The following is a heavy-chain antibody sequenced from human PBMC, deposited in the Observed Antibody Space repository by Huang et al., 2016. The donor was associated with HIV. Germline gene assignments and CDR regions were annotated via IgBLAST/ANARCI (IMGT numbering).Heavy chain of an antibody. CDR3: VGTYGNFDF. V-gene: IGHV3-30*02. Sequence: QVQLVESGGGVVQPGGSLRLSCVASGFTFSSYGMHWVRQAPGKGLGWVAFIRNDGNNKYYVDSVKGRFTISRDNSKNTMFLQMNSLRAEDTAVYYCVGTYGNFDFWGQGTLVTVSS. CDR1: GFTFSSYG. CDR2: IRNDGNNK. J-gene: IGHJ4*02. D-gene: IGHD3-10*01.